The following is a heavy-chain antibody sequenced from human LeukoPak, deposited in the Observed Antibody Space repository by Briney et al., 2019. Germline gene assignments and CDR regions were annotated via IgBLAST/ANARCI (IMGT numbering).Heavy chain of an antibody. CDR2: IIPIFGTA. J-gene: IGHJ6*03. Sequence: ASVKVSCKASGGTFSSYAISWVRQAPGQGLEWMGGIIPIFGTANYAQKFQGRVTITADKSTSTAYMELSSLRSEDTAVYYCARGGCSGGSLCYYYYYMDVWGKGTTVTVSS. D-gene: IGHD2-15*01. V-gene: IGHV1-69*06. CDR1: GGTFSSYA. CDR3: ARGGCSGGSLCYYYYYMDV.